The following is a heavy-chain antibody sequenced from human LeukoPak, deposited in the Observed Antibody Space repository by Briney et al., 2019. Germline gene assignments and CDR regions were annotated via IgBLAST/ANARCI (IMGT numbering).Heavy chain of an antibody. J-gene: IGHJ3*02. Sequence: SETLSLTCTVSGGSISSYYWSGIRQPPGKGLEWIGYIYYSGSTNYNPSLKSRVTISVDTSKNQFSLKLSSVTAADTAVYYCARPVWSSWGGGSRPGAFDIWGQGTMVTVSS. V-gene: IGHV4-59*01. D-gene: IGHD2-15*01. CDR3: ARPVWSSWGGGSRPGAFDI. CDR1: GGSISSYY. CDR2: IYYSGST.